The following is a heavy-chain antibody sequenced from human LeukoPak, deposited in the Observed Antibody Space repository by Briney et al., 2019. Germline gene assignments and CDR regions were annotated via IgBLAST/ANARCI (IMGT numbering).Heavy chain of an antibody. CDR2: ISAYNGNT. J-gene: IGHJ4*02. CDR1: GYTFTNYY. CDR3: ARDAELGFDY. Sequence: GASVKVSCKTSGYTFTNYYIHWVRQAPGQGLEWMGWISAYNGNTNYAQKLQGRVTMTTDTSTSTAYMELRSLRSDDTAVYYCARDAELGFDYWGQGTLVTVSS. V-gene: IGHV1-18*04. D-gene: IGHD7-27*01.